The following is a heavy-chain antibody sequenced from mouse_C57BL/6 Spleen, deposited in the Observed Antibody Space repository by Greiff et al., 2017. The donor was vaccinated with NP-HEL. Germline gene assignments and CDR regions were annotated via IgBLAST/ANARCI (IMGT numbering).Heavy chain of an antibody. Sequence: QVQLKQPGAELVRPGTSVKLSCKASGYTFTSYWMHWVKQRPGQGLEWIGVIDPSDSYTNYNQKFKGKATLTVDTSSSTAYMQLSSLTSEDSAVYYCARRRYYDYDKGYAMDYWGQGTSVTVSS. CDR3: ARRRYYDYDKGYAMDY. CDR1: GYTFTSYW. J-gene: IGHJ4*01. CDR2: IDPSDSYT. V-gene: IGHV1-59*01. D-gene: IGHD2-4*01.